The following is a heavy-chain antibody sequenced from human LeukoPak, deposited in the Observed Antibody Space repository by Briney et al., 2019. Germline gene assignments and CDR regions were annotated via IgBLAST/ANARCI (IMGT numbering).Heavy chain of an antibody. J-gene: IGHJ6*02. CDR2: IWYDGSNK. Sequence: PGRSLRLSCAASGFTFSTYGMHWVRQAPGKGLEWVAVIWYDGSNKYYADSVKGRFTISRDNSKNTLYLQMNSLRAEDTAVYYCARDHYYGSGSYYAYYYYGMDVWGQGTTVTVSS. D-gene: IGHD3-10*01. CDR3: ARDHYYGSGSYYAYYYYGMDV. V-gene: IGHV3-33*01. CDR1: GFTFSTYG.